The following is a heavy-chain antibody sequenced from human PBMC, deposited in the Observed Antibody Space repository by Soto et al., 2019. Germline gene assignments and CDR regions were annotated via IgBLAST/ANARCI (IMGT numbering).Heavy chain of an antibody. CDR2: ISAYNGNT. V-gene: IGHV1-18*01. Sequence: ASVKVSCKASGGTFSSYTISWVRQAPGQGLEWMGWISAYNGNTNYAQKLQGRVTMTTDTSTSTAYMELRSLRSDDTAVYYCARDGGITIFGVVIPADAFDIWGQGTMVTVSS. CDR3: ARDGGITIFGVVIPADAFDI. D-gene: IGHD3-3*01. J-gene: IGHJ3*02. CDR1: GGTFSSYT.